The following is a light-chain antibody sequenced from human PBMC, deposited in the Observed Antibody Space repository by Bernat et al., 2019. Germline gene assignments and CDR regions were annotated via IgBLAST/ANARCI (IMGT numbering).Light chain of an antibody. CDR3: QQYGNPPPAHT. Sequence: EMVLTQSPGTLSLSPGERATLSCRASQSVSSSFLAWYQQKPGQAPRLLIYGASSRATGIPDMFSGSGSGTDFTLTISRLEPEDVAVYYCQQYGNPPPAHTFGQGTTLEIK. CDR2: GAS. V-gene: IGKV3-20*01. CDR1: QSVSSSF. J-gene: IGKJ2*01.